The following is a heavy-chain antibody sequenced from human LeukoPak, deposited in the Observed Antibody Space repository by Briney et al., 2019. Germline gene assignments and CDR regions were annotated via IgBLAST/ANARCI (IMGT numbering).Heavy chain of an antibody. Sequence: PSETLSLTCTVSGRSISSSSYYWGWIRQPPGKGLEWIGNIYHSGNTYYSPSLKSRVTISVDTSKNQFSLSLSSVTAADTAVYYCASDHGDYSFDYWGQGTLVTVSS. J-gene: IGHJ4*02. CDR2: IYHSGNT. CDR3: ASDHGDYSFDY. D-gene: IGHD4-17*01. CDR1: GRSISSSSYY. V-gene: IGHV4-39*01.